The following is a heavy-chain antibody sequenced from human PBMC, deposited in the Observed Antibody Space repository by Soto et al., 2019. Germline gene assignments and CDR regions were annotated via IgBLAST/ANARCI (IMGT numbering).Heavy chain of an antibody. CDR1: GFTSSDYY. CDR3: AKDQEGSGSHWLGYNYYGMDV. D-gene: IGHD3-10*01. CDR2: ISSVGTTT. Sequence: GTLRLSGEASGFTSSDYYMSWMRQAPGKGLEWVSYISSVGTTTYYAGSVKGRFSISMDNAKNSLYLQMNSLRAEDTAVYFCAKDQEGSGSHWLGYNYYGMDVWGQGTTVTVSS. J-gene: IGHJ6*02. V-gene: IGHV3-11*01.